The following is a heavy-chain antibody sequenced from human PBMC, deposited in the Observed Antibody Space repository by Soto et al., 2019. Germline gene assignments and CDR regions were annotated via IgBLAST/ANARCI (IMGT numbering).Heavy chain of an antibody. CDR1: GYTFTCYG. V-gene: IGHV1-18*01. Sequence: ASVKVSCKASGYTFTCYGISWVRQAPGQGLEWMGIISACSGNTNYAQKLQGRVTMTRDTSTSTVYMELSSLRSEDTAVYYCASTWTGGYYYYMDVWGKGTTVTVS. CDR2: ISACSGNT. J-gene: IGHJ6*03. D-gene: IGHD1-26*01. CDR3: ASTWTGGYYYYMDV.